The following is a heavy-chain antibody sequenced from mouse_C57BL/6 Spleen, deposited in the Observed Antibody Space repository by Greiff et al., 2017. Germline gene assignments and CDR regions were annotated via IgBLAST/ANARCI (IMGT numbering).Heavy chain of an antibody. Sequence: EVMLVESGGGLVQPGGSLSLSCEASGFTFTDYYMSWVRQPPGKALEWLGFIRNKANGYTTEYMSSVKGRFTISKDNSQSILYLQMNALRAEDRATYYCARSNSMDYWGQGTSVTVSS. CDR2: IRNKANGYTT. V-gene: IGHV7-3*01. J-gene: IGHJ4*01. CDR3: ARSNSMDY. CDR1: GFTFTDYY.